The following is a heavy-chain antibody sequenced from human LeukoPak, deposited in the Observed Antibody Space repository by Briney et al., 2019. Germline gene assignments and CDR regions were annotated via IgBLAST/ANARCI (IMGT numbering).Heavy chain of an antibody. D-gene: IGHD5-24*01. CDR3: VRGISPESYNSRY. Sequence: GASVKVSCKASGYTFTDHYIHWVRQAPGQGLEWMGWIIPNSGGTRYAQKFQGRVTMTRDTSISTAYMELSRLRSDDTAMYYCVRGISPESYNSRYWGQGALVTVSS. J-gene: IGHJ4*02. CDR1: GYTFTDHY. V-gene: IGHV1-2*02. CDR2: IIPNSGGT.